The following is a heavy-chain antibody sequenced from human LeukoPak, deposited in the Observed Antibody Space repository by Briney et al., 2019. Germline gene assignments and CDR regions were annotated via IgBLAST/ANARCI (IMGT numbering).Heavy chain of an antibody. Sequence: SETLSLTCTVSGYSISSGYYWGWIRPPPGKGLEWIGSIYRSGSTYYNPSLKSRVTISVDTSKNQFSLKLSSVTAADTAVYYCARGPAARRAYYYYYYMDVWGKGTTVTISS. V-gene: IGHV4-38-2*02. J-gene: IGHJ6*03. CDR3: ARGPAARRAYYYYYYMDV. D-gene: IGHD6-6*01. CDR2: IYRSGST. CDR1: GYSISSGYY.